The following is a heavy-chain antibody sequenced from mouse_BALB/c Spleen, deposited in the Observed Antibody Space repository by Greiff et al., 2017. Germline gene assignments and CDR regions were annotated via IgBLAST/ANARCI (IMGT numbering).Heavy chain of an antibody. J-gene: IGHJ4*01. CDR1: GFTFSSYT. CDR2: ISSGGSYT. V-gene: IGHV5-6-4*01. D-gene: IGHD2-3*01. CDR3: TRDRGGYSYAMDY. Sequence: EVKLVESGGGLVKPGGSLKLSCAASGFTFSSYTMSWVRQTPEKRLEWVATISSGGSYTYYPDSVKGRFTISRDNAKNTLYLQMSSLKSEDTAMYYCTRDRGGYSYAMDYWGQGTSVTVSS.